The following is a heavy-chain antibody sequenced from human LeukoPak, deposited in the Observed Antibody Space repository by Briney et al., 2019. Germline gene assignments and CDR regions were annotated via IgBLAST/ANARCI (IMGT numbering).Heavy chain of an antibody. Sequence: SETLSLTCAVYGGSFSGYYWSWIRQPPGKGLEWIGEINHSGSTNYNPSLKSRVTISVDTSKNQFSLKLSSVTAADTAVYYCARVALDTAMVIDYWGQGTLVTVSS. J-gene: IGHJ4*02. CDR3: ARVALDTAMVIDY. CDR2: INHSGST. D-gene: IGHD5-18*01. V-gene: IGHV4-34*01. CDR1: GGSFSGYY.